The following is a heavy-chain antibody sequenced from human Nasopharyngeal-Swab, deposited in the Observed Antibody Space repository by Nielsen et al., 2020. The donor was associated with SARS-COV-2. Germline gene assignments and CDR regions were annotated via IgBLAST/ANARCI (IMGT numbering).Heavy chain of an antibody. Sequence: ASVKVSCKASGYTFTSYAMHWVRKAPGQRLEWMGWINAGNGNTKYSQKFQGRVTITRDTSASTAYMELSSLRSEDTAVYYCARSFDYYDSSGYDYWGQGTLVTVSS. D-gene: IGHD3-22*01. J-gene: IGHJ4*02. CDR2: INAGNGNT. CDR1: GYTFTSYA. V-gene: IGHV1-3*01. CDR3: ARSFDYYDSSGYDY.